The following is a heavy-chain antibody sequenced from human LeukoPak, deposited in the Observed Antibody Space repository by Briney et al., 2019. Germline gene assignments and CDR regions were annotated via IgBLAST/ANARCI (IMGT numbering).Heavy chain of an antibody. J-gene: IGHJ4*02. CDR1: GFTFSSYA. D-gene: IGHD4-11*01. CDR3: AKVADYLYYFDY. Sequence: GGSLRLSCAASGFTFSSYAMSWVRQAQGKGMEWVSAISGSGGSTYYADSGKGRFTISRDNSKNTLYLQMNSLRAEDTAVYYCAKVADYLYYFDYWGQGTLVTVSS. V-gene: IGHV3-23*01. CDR2: ISGSGGST.